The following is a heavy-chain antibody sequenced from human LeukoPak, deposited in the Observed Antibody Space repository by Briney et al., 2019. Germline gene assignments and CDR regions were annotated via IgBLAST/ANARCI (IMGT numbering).Heavy chain of an antibody. CDR2: ISYDGSNK. CDR1: GYTFTGYY. D-gene: IGHD5-12*01. V-gene: IGHV3-30*04. CDR3: ARGWGYSGYDPLDY. Sequence: SCKASGYTFTGYYMHWVRQAPGKGLEWVAVISYDGSNKYYADSVRGRFTISRDNSKNTLYLQMNSLRAEDTAVYYCARGWGYSGYDPLDYWGQGTLVTVSS. J-gene: IGHJ4*02.